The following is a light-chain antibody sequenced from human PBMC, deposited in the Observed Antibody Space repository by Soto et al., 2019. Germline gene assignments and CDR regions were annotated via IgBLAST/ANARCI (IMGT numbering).Light chain of an antibody. CDR1: QSVSSNL. Sequence: SVLTQSPGPLSLSPGERATRSCGASQSVSSNLLAWYQQKPGQAPRLLIYGATNRATGIPDRFFGSGSGTDFTLTINRLEPEDFAVYYCQQYANSPITVGQGTRLEIK. V-gene: IGKV3-20*01. J-gene: IGKJ5*01. CDR2: GAT. CDR3: QQYANSPIT.